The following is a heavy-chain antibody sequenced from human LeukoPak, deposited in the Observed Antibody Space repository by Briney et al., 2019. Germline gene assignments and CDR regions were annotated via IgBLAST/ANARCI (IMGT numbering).Heavy chain of an antibody. CDR3: ARVVATTKRGNWFDP. V-gene: IGHV4-4*07. Sequence: SETLSLTCTVPGGSISSYYWSWIRQPAGKGLEWIGRIYTSGSTNYNPSLKSRVTMSVDTSKNQFSLKLSSVTAADTAVYYCARVVATTKRGNWFDPWGQGTLVTVSS. J-gene: IGHJ5*02. CDR2: IYTSGST. CDR1: GGSISSYY. D-gene: IGHD5-12*01.